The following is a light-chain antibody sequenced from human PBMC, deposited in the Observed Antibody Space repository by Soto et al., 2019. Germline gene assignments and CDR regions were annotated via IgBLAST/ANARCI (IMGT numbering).Light chain of an antibody. Sequence: NFMLTQPHSVSESPGKTVTISCTRSSGSIASNYVQWFQQRPGSAPTTVIYEDNQRPSGVPDRFSGSIDSSSNSASLTIPGLKTEDEADYYCQSYHSSTVVFGGGTKLTVL. CDR1: SGSIASNY. CDR3: QSYHSSTVV. V-gene: IGLV6-57*03. CDR2: EDN. J-gene: IGLJ2*01.